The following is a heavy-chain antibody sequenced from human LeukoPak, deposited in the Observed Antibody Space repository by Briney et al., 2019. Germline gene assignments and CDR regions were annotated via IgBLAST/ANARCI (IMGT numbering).Heavy chain of an antibody. Sequence: PGGSLRLSCAAAGFTFSIYAMSWVRQAPGKGLEWVSAISGSVGSTYYADSVKGRFTISRDNSKNTLYLQMNSLRAEDTAVYYCAKDDCSSTSCYLNDAFDIWGQGTMVTVSS. D-gene: IGHD2-2*01. CDR1: GFTFSIYA. J-gene: IGHJ3*02. CDR2: ISGSVGST. CDR3: AKDDCSSTSCYLNDAFDI. V-gene: IGHV3-23*01.